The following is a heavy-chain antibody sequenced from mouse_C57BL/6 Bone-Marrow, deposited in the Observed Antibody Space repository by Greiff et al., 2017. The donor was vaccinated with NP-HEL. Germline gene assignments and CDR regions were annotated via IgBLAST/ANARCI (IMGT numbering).Heavy chain of an antibody. V-gene: IGHV1-82*01. Sequence: VQLVESGPELVKPGASVKISCKASGYAFSSSWMNWVKQRPGKGLEWIGRISPGDGDTNYNGKFKGKATLTADKSSSTAYMQLSSLTSEDSAVYFCAIYYGYAMDYWGQGTSVTVSS. CDR1: GYAFSSSW. CDR2: ISPGDGDT. D-gene: IGHD1-1*01. CDR3: AIYYGYAMDY. J-gene: IGHJ4*01.